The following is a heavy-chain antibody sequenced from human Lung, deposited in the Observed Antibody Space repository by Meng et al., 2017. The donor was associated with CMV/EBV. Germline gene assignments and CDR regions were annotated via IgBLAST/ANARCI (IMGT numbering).Heavy chain of an antibody. CDR1: GGSFSGYY. D-gene: IGHD2-8*01. CDR3: ARVVFLTTWFVFPGPCFDY. J-gene: IGHJ4*02. Sequence: GSLRLSCAVYGGSFSGYYWNWIRQPPGKGLEWIGEVNHSGSTTYNPSLKSRVTISVDSSKNQFSLNLTSVTAADTAVYYCARVVFLTTWFVFPGPCFDYWGQGSLVTVSS. V-gene: IGHV4-34*01. CDR2: VNHSGST.